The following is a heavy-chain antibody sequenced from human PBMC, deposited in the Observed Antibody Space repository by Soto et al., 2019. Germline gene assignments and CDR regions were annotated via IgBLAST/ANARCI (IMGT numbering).Heavy chain of an antibody. CDR2: ISYDGSNK. Sequence: QVQLVESGGGVVQPGRSLRLYYAASGFTFSSYGMHWVRQAPGKGLEWVAVISYDGSNKYYADSVKGRFTISRDNSKNTLYLQMNSLRAEDTAVYYCAKDAAAGLWYGMDVWGQGTTVTVSS. CDR3: AKDAAAGLWYGMDV. CDR1: GFTFSSYG. D-gene: IGHD6-13*01. J-gene: IGHJ6*02. V-gene: IGHV3-30*18.